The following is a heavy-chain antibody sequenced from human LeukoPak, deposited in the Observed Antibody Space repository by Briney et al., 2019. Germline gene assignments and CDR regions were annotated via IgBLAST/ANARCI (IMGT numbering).Heavy chain of an antibody. Sequence: SVKVSCKASGGTFSSYAISWVRQAPGQGLEWMGGIIPIFGTANYAQKFQGRVTITADESTSTAYMELSSLRSEDTAVYYCAREHSGYESRVGYYYMDVWGKGTTVTVSS. V-gene: IGHV1-69*01. CDR1: GGTFSSYA. D-gene: IGHD5-12*01. CDR3: AREHSGYESRVGYYYMDV. J-gene: IGHJ6*03. CDR2: IIPIFGTA.